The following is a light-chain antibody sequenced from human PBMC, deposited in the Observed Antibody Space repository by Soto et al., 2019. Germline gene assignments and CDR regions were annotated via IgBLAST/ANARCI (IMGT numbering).Light chain of an antibody. J-gene: IGLJ1*01. V-gene: IGLV2-14*02. Sequence: QSVLTQPASVSGSPGQSITFSCTGASSDVGSYDLVSWYQQHPGKAPKLLIFDVSNRPSGVSHRFSGSKSGNAASLTISGLQAEDEADYYCQSYDSSLSAYVFGTGTKATVL. CDR2: DVS. CDR3: QSYDSSLSAYV. CDR1: SSDVGSYDL.